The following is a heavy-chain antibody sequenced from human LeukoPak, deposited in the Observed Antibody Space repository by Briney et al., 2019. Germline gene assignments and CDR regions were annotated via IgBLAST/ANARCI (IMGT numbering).Heavy chain of an antibody. CDR3: AKGSKGVVIMRDYYMDV. D-gene: IGHD3-3*01. V-gene: IGHV3-30*02. CDR2: IRYDGSNK. J-gene: IGHJ6*03. Sequence: PGGSLRLSCAASGFTFSSYGMHWVRQAPGKGLEWVAFIRYDGSNKYYADSVKGRFTISRDNSKNTLYLQMNSLRAEDTAVYYCAKGSKGVVIMRDYYMDVWGKGTTVTISS. CDR1: GFTFSSYG.